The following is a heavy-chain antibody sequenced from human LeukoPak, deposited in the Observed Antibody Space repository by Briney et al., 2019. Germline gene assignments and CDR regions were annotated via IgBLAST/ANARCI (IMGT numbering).Heavy chain of an antibody. V-gene: IGHV3-23*01. D-gene: IGHD3-10*01. CDR1: GFTFSSYA. CDR3: AKAYYYGSGSLPFDP. J-gene: IGHJ5*02. Sequence: SGGSLRLSCAASGFTFSSYAMSWVRQAPGKGLEWVSAISGSGGSTYHADSVKGRFTISRDNSKNTLYLQMNSLRAEDTAVYYCAKAYYYGSGSLPFDPWGQGTLVTVSS. CDR2: ISGSGGST.